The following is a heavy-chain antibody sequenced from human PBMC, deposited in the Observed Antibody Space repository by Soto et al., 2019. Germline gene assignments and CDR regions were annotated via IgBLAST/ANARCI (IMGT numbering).Heavy chain of an antibody. V-gene: IGHV1-18*04. Sequence: ASVKVSCKASGYTFTSYGISWVRQAPGQRLEWMGWISAYNGNTNYAQKLQGRVTMTTDTSTSTAYMELRSLRSDDTAVYYCARDTYYYGSVDYYYYGMDVWGQGTTVTVSS. CDR3: ARDTYYYGSVDYYYYGMDV. CDR1: GYTFTSYG. D-gene: IGHD3-10*01. J-gene: IGHJ6*02. CDR2: ISAYNGNT.